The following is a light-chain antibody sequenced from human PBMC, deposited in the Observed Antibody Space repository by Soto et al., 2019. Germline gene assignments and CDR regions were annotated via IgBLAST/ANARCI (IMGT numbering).Light chain of an antibody. CDR2: EVS. J-gene: IGLJ2*01. V-gene: IGLV2-23*02. Sequence: QSALTQPASVSGSPGQSITISCTGTFSNVGKFNLVSWYQQHAGKAPKLIIYEVSVRPSGVSNRFSGSKSGNTASLTISGLQAEDEADYYCCSYDGSTTARVFGGGTKVTVL. CDR1: FSNVGKFNL. CDR3: CSYDGSTTARV.